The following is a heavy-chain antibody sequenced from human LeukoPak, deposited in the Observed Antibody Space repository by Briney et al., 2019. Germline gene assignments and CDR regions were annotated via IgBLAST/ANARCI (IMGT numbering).Heavy chain of an antibody. D-gene: IGHD2/OR15-2a*01. CDR2: ISYDGRNK. CDR1: GFTFNNYG. J-gene: IGHJ4*02. V-gene: IGHV3-30*03. CDR3: VSFYETY. Sequence: GRSLRLSCAAFGFTFNNYGMHWVRQAPGKGLEWVAAISYDGRNKHYPDSVKGRFTISKDNAKNTVYLQMNSLRAEDTAVYYCVSFYETYWGRGTLVTVSS.